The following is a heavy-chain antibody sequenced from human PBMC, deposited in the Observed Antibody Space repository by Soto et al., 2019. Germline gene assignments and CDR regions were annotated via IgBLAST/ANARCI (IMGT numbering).Heavy chain of an antibody. Sequence: QPGGSLRLSCAASGFTFSSYAMSWVRQAPGKGLEWVSAISGSGGSTYYADSVKGRFTISRDNSKNTLYLQMNSLRAEDTAVYYCANTGELVSYYYFDYWGQGTLVTVSS. J-gene: IGHJ4*02. CDR3: ANTGELVSYYYFDY. CDR1: GFTFSSYA. V-gene: IGHV3-23*01. D-gene: IGHD1-26*01. CDR2: ISGSGGST.